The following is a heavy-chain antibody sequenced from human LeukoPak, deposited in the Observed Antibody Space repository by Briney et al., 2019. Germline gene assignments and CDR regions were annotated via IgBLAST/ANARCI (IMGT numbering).Heavy chain of an antibody. Sequence: GGSLRLSCAVSGFSVSSNYMSWVRQAPGKGLEWVSVIYSGGSTYYADSVKGRFAISRDNSKNTLYLQMNSLRAEDTAVYYCARTDSSSWQYYYYYMDVWGKGTTVTVSS. CDR3: ARTDSSSWQYYYYYMDV. D-gene: IGHD6-13*01. J-gene: IGHJ6*03. V-gene: IGHV3-53*01. CDR2: IYSGGST. CDR1: GFSVSSNY.